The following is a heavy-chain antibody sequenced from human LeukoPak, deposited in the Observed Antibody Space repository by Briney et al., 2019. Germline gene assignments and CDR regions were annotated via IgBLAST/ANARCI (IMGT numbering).Heavy chain of an antibody. V-gene: IGHV4-34*01. CDR3: ARRLAISGWYRSSWFDP. CDR2: INHSGST. D-gene: IGHD6-19*01. CDR1: GGSFSGYY. J-gene: IGHJ5*02. Sequence: SETLSLTCAVYGGSFSGYYWNWIRQPPGKGLEWIGEINHSGSTNYNPSLKSRVTISVDTSKNQFSLKLSSVTAADTAVYYCARRLAISGWYRSSWFDPWGQGTLVTVSS.